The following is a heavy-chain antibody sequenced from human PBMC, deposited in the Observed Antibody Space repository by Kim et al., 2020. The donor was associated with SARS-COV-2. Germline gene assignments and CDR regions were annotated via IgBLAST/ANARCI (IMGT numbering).Heavy chain of an antibody. Sequence: SETLSLTCTVSGGSISSYYWSWIRQPPGKGLEWIGYIYYSGSTNYNPSLKSRVTISVDTSKNQFSLKLSSVTAADTAVYYCARVGSDSDAFDIWGQGTMVTVSS. D-gene: IGHD2-21*02. CDR1: GGSISSYY. CDR2: IYYSGST. V-gene: IGHV4-59*13. CDR3: ARVGSDSDAFDI. J-gene: IGHJ3*02.